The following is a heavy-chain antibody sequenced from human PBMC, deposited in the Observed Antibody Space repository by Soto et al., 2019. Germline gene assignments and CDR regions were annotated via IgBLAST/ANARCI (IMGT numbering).Heavy chain of an antibody. CDR3: ARSSVAGAGYFQH. CDR2: IYYSGST. CDR1: GGSVSGGVYY. J-gene: IGHJ1*01. V-gene: IGHV4-31*03. D-gene: IGHD6-19*01. Sequence: QVQLQESGPPPLKPSQTLSLTCTVSGGSVSGGVYYWNWIRQHPEKGLEWIGYIYYSGSTYYNPSLRSRVTISADTSKNQFSLKLSSVTVADTAVYYCARSSVAGAGYFQHWGQGTQVIVSS.